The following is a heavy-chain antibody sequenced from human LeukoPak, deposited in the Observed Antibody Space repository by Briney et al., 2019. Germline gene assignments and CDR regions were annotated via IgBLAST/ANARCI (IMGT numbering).Heavy chain of an antibody. Sequence: PSETLSLTCTVSGGSISSYYWSWIRQPPGKGLEWIGYIYYSGSTNYNPSLKSRVTISVDTSKNQFSLKLNSVTAADTAVYYCARAMTTVTEFDYWGQGTLVTVSS. CDR1: GGSISSYY. CDR2: IYYSGST. J-gene: IGHJ4*02. CDR3: ARAMTTVTEFDY. D-gene: IGHD4-17*01. V-gene: IGHV4-59*01.